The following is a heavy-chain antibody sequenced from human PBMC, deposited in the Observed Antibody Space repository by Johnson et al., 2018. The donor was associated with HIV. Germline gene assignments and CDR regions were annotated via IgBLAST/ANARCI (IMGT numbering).Heavy chain of an antibody. CDR1: GFTFSSYG. CDR3: ARSPLYDTTVFDI. CDR2: IRYDGSNT. Sequence: QVQLVESGGGVVQPGGSLRLSCAASGFTFSSYGMHWVRQAPGKGLEWVAFIRYDGSNTYYADSVKGRFTISRDNSTNSLYLQMNSLNVGEPAVYYCARSPLYDTTVFDIWGQGTRVTVSS. D-gene: IGHD4-11*01. J-gene: IGHJ3*02. V-gene: IGHV3-30*02.